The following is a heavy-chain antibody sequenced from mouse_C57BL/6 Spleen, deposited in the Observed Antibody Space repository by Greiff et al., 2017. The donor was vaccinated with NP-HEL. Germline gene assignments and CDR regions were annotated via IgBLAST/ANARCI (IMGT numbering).Heavy chain of an antibody. CDR2: IDPEDGDT. Sequence: EVQLQQSGAELVKPGASVKLSCTASGFTIKDYYMHWVKQRTEQGLEWIGRIDPEDGDTNYAPKFQGKATITADTSSNTAYLQLSSLTSEDTAVYYCARNQYYGSGDWFAYWGQGTLVTVSA. CDR3: ARNQYYGSGDWFAY. D-gene: IGHD1-1*01. V-gene: IGHV14-2*01. J-gene: IGHJ3*01. CDR1: GFTIKDYY.